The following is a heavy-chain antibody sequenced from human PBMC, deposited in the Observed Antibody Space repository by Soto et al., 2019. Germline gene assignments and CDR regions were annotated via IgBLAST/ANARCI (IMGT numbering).Heavy chain of an antibody. CDR1: GASIYSGDYY. J-gene: IGHJ6*02. D-gene: IGHD4-17*01. CDR2: IYYSGST. V-gene: IGHV4-31*03. CDR3: ARAANAYGDDDLDYGMAV. Sequence: QVQLQESGPGLVRPSQTLSLTCTVSGASIYSGDYYWTWIRQHPGKGLEWIASIYYSGSTYYSPSLKSRVTISRDTSQNQFSLKLTSGTAADTAVYYCARAANAYGDDDLDYGMAVWGQGTTVTVSS.